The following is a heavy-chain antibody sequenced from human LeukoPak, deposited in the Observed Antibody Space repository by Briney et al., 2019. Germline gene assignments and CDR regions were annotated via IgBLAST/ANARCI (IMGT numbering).Heavy chain of an antibody. J-gene: IGHJ4*02. Sequence: SETLSLTCTVSGASISSGGYSWNWIRQPAGKGLEWIGHIFASGSTSYNPSLKSRVTMSVDTSKNQFSLKVTSVTAADTAVYYCASSGGSSSFDYWGQGTLATVSS. V-gene: IGHV4-61*09. CDR3: ASSGGSSSFDY. CDR2: IFASGST. D-gene: IGHD1-26*01. CDR1: GASISSGGYS.